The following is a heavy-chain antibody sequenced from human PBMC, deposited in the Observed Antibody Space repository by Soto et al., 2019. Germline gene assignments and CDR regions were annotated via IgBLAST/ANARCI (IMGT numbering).Heavy chain of an antibody. J-gene: IGHJ5*02. CDR2: IFHTGNT. Sequence: ETLSLSCTVSVGSSSSSDYFWTWIRQPPGKWLEWVGSIFHTGNTYYNPSLKSRVTISVDTSKKQFSLKLTSVTAADTAVYYCARHGLYFYDSSGYPPFDPWGQGPLVTVS. V-gene: IGHV4-39*01. CDR3: ARHGLYFYDSSGYPPFDP. D-gene: IGHD3-22*01. CDR1: VGSSSSSDYF.